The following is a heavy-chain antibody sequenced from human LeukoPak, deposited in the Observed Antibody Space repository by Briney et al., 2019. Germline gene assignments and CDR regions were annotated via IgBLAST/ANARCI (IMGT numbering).Heavy chain of an antibody. D-gene: IGHD2-15*01. CDR2: FDPEDGET. V-gene: IGHV1-24*01. CDR3: ATENGRYCSGGSCYSKGLFDP. Sequence: ASVKVSCKVSGYTLTELSMHWVRQAPGKGLEWMGGFDPEDGETIYAQKFQGRVTMTEDTSTDTAYVELSSLRSEDTAVYYCATENGRYCSGGSCYSKGLFDPWGQGTLVTVSS. CDR1: GYTLTELS. J-gene: IGHJ5*02.